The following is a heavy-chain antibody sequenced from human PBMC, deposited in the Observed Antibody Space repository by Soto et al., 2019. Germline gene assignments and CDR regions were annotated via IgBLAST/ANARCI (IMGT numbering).Heavy chain of an antibody. CDR1: GFTFSSYW. J-gene: IGHJ6*02. Sequence: GGSLRLSCAASGFTFSSYWMSWVRQAPGKGLEWVANIKQDGSEEYYVDSVKGRFTISRDNAKNSLYLQMNSLRAEDTAVYYCARDSGIVVVPAALAGGHYGMDVWGQGTTVTVSS. CDR3: ARDSGIVVVPAALAGGHYGMDV. CDR2: IKQDGSEE. D-gene: IGHD2-2*01. V-gene: IGHV3-7*05.